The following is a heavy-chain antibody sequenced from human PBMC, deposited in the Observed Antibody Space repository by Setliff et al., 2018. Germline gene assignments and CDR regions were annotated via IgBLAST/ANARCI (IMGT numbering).Heavy chain of an antibody. CDR3: ARDISLGKAAVWFGELKGWFDP. J-gene: IGHJ5*02. CDR2: IIPILGIA. CDR1: GGTFSSYT. D-gene: IGHD3-10*01. Sequence: GASVKVSCKASGGTFSSYTISWVRRAPGQGLEWMGRIIPILGIANYAQKFQGRVTITAGKSTSTAYMELSSLRSEDTAVYYCARDISLGKAAVWFGELKGWFDPWGQGTLVTVSS. V-gene: IGHV1-69*04.